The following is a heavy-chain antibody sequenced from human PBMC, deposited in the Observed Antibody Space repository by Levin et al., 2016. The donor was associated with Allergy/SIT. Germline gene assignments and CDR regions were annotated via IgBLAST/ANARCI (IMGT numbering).Heavy chain of an antibody. V-gene: IGHV3-30*18. CDR1: GFTFSSYG. CDR3: AKGLVVFLDAFDI. Sequence: GESLKISCAASGFTFSSYGMHWVRQAPGKGLEWVAVISYDGSNKYYADSVKGRFTISRDNSKNTLYLQMNSLRAEDTAVYYCAKGLVVFLDAFDIWGQGTMVTVSS. CDR2: ISYDGSNK. D-gene: IGHD6-6*01. J-gene: IGHJ3*02.